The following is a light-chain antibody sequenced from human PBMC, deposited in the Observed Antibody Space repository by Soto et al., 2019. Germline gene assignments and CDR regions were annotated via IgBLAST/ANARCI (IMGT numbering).Light chain of an antibody. CDR3: QQKYRLPRT. V-gene: IGKV1-39*01. CDR2: GAS. CDR1: QSISTY. J-gene: IGKJ1*01. Sequence: HMTHSPSSLSASVVYRVSITFRAIQSISTYLNWYQHKPGKAPKVLIKGASRLHTGVPSRFSGSGSGTDFTLTISSLQPEDFATYFCQQKYRLPRTFGQGTKVDI.